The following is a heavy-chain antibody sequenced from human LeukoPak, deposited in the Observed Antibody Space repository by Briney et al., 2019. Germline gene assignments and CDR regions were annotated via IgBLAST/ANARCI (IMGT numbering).Heavy chain of an antibody. J-gene: IGHJ4*02. CDR3: ARGITYYYDSSGYPNAAPLLFDY. Sequence: GGSLRLSCAASGFTFSSYDMHWVRQAPGKGLEWVAVISYDGSNKYYADSVKGRFTISRDNSKNTLYLQMNSLRAEDTAVYYCARGITYYYDSSGYPNAAPLLFDYWGQGTLVTVSS. V-gene: IGHV3-30*04. D-gene: IGHD3-22*01. CDR2: ISYDGSNK. CDR1: GFTFSSYD.